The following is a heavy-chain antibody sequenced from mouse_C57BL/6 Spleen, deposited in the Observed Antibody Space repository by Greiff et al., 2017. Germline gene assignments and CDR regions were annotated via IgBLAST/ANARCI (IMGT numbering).Heavy chain of an antibody. D-gene: IGHD2-1*01. CDR2: IRLKSDNYAT. CDR1: GFTFSNYW. Sequence: EVMLVESGGGLVQPGGSMKLSCVASGFTFSNYWMNWVRQSPEKGLEWVAQIRLKSDNYATHYAESVKGRFTISRDDSKSSVYLQMNNLRADDTGIYYCTGGNPYYFDCGGGDTTLADSS. CDR3: TGGNPYYFDC. J-gene: IGHJ2*01. V-gene: IGHV6-3*01.